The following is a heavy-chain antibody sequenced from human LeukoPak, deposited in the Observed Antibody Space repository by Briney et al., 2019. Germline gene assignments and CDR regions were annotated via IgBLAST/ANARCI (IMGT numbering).Heavy chain of an antibody. V-gene: IGHV3-23*01. D-gene: IGHD3-3*01. J-gene: IGHJ6*03. CDR3: AKAPRFLEWLVKFYYMDV. CDR1: GFTFSSYA. Sequence: GGSLRLSCAASGFTFSSYAMSWVRQAPGKGLEWVSAISGSGGSTYYADSVKGRFTISGDNSKNTLYLQMNSLRAEDTAVYYCAKAPRFLEWLVKFYYMDVWGKGTTVTVSS. CDR2: ISGSGGST.